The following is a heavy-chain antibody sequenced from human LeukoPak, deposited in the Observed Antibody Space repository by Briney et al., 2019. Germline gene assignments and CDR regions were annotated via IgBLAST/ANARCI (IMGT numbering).Heavy chain of an antibody. D-gene: IGHD5-24*01. CDR2: ISYDGSNK. CDR1: GFTFSSYA. V-gene: IGHV3-30*04. J-gene: IGHJ4*02. Sequence: GGSLRLSCAASGFTFSSYAMHWVRQAPGKGLEWVAVISYDGSNKYYADSVKGRFTISRDNSKNTLYLQMNSLRAEDAAVYYCARGAARMVEMGTMISFEYWGQGTLVTVSS. CDR3: ARGAARMVEMGTMISFEY.